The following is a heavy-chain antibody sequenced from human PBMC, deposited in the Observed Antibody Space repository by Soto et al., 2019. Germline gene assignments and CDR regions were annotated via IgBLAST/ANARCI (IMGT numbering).Heavy chain of an antibody. J-gene: IGHJ4*02. CDR3: ATLNPSIDY. Sequence: GGSLRLSCAASGFTFSSYGTHWVRQAPGKGLEWVAVISYDGSNKYYADSVKGRFTISRDNSKNTLYLQMNSLRAEDTAVYYCATLNPSIDYWGQGTLVTVSS. V-gene: IGHV3-30*03. CDR2: ISYDGSNK. CDR1: GFTFSSYG.